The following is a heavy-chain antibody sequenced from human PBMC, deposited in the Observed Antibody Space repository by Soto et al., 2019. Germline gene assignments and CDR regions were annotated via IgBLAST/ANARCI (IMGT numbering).Heavy chain of an antibody. CDR1: GGSISSISHS. CDR2: IFYNGIT. J-gene: IGHJ4*02. V-gene: IGHV4-39*02. D-gene: IGHD1-1*01. Sequence: PSETLSLTCTVSGGSISSISHSWGWIRQSPGQGLEWIGNIFYNGITYYNPSLKSRVTISADTSKNHFSLKLRSVTVADTAVYSCERVVTGTQYYFDFWGQGSLVTVSS. CDR3: ERVVTGTQYYFDF.